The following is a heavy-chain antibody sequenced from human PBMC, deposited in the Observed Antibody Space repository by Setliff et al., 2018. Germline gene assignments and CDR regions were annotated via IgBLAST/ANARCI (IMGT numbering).Heavy chain of an antibody. D-gene: IGHD2-15*01. J-gene: IGHJ4*02. CDR2: VYYSGTA. CDR1: DGSLSTYY. V-gene: IGHV4-59*12. Sequence: SETLSLTCTVSDGSLSTYYWSWIRQPPGKGLEFIGYVYYSGTANYSPSLRSRLTISVDTSKNQFSLKLRSVTAADTAVYYCARGRNIAAHLLDSWGQGTLVTVSS. CDR3: ARGRNIAAHLLDS.